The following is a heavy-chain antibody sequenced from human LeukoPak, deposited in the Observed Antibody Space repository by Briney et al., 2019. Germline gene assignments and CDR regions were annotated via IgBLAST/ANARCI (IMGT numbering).Heavy chain of an antibody. CDR1: GYTFTSYG. D-gene: IGHD3-22*01. CDR3: ARGSHYYDSSGYFVVGLFDY. V-gene: IGHV1-18*01. CDR2: ISAYNGNT. J-gene: IGHJ4*02. Sequence: GASVKVSCKASGYTFTSYGISWVRQAPGQGLEWMGWISAYNGNTNYAQKLQGRVTMTTDTSTSTAYMELRSLRSDDTAVYYCARGSHYYDSSGYFVVGLFDYWGQGTLVTVSS.